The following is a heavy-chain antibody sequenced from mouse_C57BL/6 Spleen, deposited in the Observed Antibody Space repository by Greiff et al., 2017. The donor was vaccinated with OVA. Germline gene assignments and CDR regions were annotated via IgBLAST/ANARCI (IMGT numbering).Heavy chain of an antibody. V-gene: IGHV1-53*01. D-gene: IGHD1-1*01. CDR1: GYTFTSYW. CDR2: INPSNGGT. Sequence: QLKQPGTELVKPGASVKLSCTASGYTFTSYWMHWVKQRPGQGLEWIGNINPSNGGTNYNEKFKSKATLTVDKSSSTAYMQLSSLTSEDSAVYYCARELITTVVAPFDYWGQGTTLTVSS. J-gene: IGHJ2*01. CDR3: ARELITTVVAPFDY.